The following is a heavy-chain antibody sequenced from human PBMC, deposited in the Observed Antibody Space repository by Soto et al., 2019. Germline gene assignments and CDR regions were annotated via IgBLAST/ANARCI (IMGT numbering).Heavy chain of an antibody. CDR3: SRSLNS. V-gene: IGHV3-7*01. CDR2: MSPDGGEK. Sequence: GGSLRLSSADSGFSFGSVWRDWVSQAPGKGLERMANMSPDGGEKHYVDSVKGRSTSSRDNANNSLYLQMSSMTAEESALYYCSRSLNSWGQGTQVTVSS. J-gene: IGHJ5*02. CDR1: GFSFGSVW.